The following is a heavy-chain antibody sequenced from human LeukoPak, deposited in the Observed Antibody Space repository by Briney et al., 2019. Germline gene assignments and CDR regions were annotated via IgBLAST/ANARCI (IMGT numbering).Heavy chain of an antibody. CDR3: ARDMYYYDSSGYYYFDY. CDR2: IIPIFGTA. J-gene: IGHJ4*02. Sequence: SVKVSCXASGGTFSSYAISWVRQAPGQGLEWMGRIIPIFGTANYAQKLQDRVTITTDESTSTAYMELSSLRSEDTAVYYCARDMYYYDSSGYYYFDYWGQGTLVTVSS. V-gene: IGHV1-69*05. CDR1: GGTFSSYA. D-gene: IGHD3-22*01.